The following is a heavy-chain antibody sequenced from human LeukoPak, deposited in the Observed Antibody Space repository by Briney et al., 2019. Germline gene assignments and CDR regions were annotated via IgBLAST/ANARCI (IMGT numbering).Heavy chain of an antibody. V-gene: IGHV1-46*01. Sequence: GASVKVSCKASGYTFTSYYMHWVRHAPGQGLEWTGIINPSGGNTSYAQKSQGRVTMTRDTSTSTVYMELSSLRSEDTAVYYCARDVAPGDSSSPSDYWGQGTLDTVSS. CDR3: ARDVAPGDSSSPSDY. D-gene: IGHD3-22*01. CDR1: GYTFTSYY. J-gene: IGHJ4*02. CDR2: INPSGGNT.